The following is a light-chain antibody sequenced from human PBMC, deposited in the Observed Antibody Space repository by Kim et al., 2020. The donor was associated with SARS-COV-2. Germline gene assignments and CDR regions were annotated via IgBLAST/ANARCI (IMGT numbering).Light chain of an antibody. J-gene: IGKJ2*01. CDR3: QQSYSTPQT. Sequence: DIQMTQSPSSLSASVGDRVTITCRASQSISSYLNWYQQKPGKAPNLLIYAASSLQSGVPSRFSGSGSGTDFTLTISSLQPEDFATYYCQQSYSTPQTFGQGTKLEI. CDR1: QSISSY. V-gene: IGKV1-39*01. CDR2: AAS.